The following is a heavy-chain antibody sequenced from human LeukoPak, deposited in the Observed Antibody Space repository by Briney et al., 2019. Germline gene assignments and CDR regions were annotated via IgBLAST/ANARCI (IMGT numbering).Heavy chain of an antibody. Sequence: GGSLRLSCAASGFTFSSYGMHWVRQAPGKGLEWVAVIWYGGRNKYYVDSVKGRFTISRDNSKNTLYLQMNSLTAEDTAVYYCARDLGSSSWYLDAFDIWGQGTMVTVSS. D-gene: IGHD6-13*01. CDR3: ARDLGSSSWYLDAFDI. V-gene: IGHV3-33*08. CDR1: GFTFSSYG. J-gene: IGHJ3*02. CDR2: IWYGGRNK.